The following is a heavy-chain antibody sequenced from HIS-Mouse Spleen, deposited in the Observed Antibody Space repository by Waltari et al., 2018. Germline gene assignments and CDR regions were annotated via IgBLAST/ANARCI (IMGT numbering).Heavy chain of an antibody. V-gene: IGHV2-70*15. CDR1: GFSLSTSGMC. Sequence: QVTLRESGPALLKPTQTLTLTCTFSGFSLSTSGMCVSWIRQPPGKALEWLERIDWDDDKYYSTSLKTRLTISRDTSKNQVVLTMTNMDPLDTATYYCARIAEGYTSGWYAFDYWGQGTLVTVSS. CDR2: IDWDDDK. J-gene: IGHJ4*02. CDR3: ARIAEGYTSGWYAFDY. D-gene: IGHD6-19*01.